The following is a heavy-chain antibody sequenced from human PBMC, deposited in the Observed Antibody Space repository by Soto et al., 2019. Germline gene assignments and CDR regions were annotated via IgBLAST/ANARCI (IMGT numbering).Heavy chain of an antibody. CDR1: GYTFTSYD. CDR3: ARGRYCTNGVRPNFDY. Sequence: ASVKVSCKASGYTFTSYDINWVRQATGQGLEWMGWMNPNSGNTGYAQKFQGRVTMTRNTSISTAYMELSSLRSEDTAVYYCARGRYCTNGVRPNFDYWGQGTLVTVSS. J-gene: IGHJ4*02. V-gene: IGHV1-8*01. CDR2: MNPNSGNT. D-gene: IGHD2-8*01.